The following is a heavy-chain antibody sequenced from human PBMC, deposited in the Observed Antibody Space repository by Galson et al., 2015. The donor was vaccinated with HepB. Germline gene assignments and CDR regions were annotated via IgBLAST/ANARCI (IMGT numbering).Heavy chain of an antibody. CDR1: GYTLTSYN. V-gene: IGHV1-46*01. D-gene: IGHD5-18*01. CDR3: ATARPKGISDGYSAPFDY. CDR2: INPSAGNT. J-gene: IGHJ4*02. Sequence: SVKVSCKASGYTLTSYNIHWVRQAPGQGLEWMGIINPSAGNTNYAQKFQGRVTMTRDTTTTTVYMELSSLRSEDTAAFYCATARPKGISDGYSAPFDYWGQGTLVTVSS.